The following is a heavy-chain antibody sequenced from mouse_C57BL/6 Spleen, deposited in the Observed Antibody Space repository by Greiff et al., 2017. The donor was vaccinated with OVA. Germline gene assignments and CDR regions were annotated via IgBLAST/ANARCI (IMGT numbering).Heavy chain of an antibody. J-gene: IGHJ2*01. D-gene: IGHD2-5*01. V-gene: IGHV1-80*01. CDR2: IYPGDGDT. CDR3: ASYSNYEENYFDY. Sequence: VQLQQSGAELVKPGASVKISCKASGYAFSSYWMNWVKQRPGKGLEWIGQIYPGDGDTNYNGKFKGKATLTADKSSSTAYMQLSSLTSEDSAVYFCASYSNYEENYFDYWGQGTTLTVSS. CDR1: GYAFSSYW.